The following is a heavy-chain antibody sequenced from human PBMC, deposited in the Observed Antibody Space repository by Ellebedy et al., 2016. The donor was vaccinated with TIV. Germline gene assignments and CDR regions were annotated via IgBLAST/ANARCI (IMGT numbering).Heavy chain of an antibody. Sequence: SVKVSXKASRGTFSSSSISWVRQAPGQGLEWMGGIIPIFGTANYAQSFQGRVTITADESTSTAYMELSSLRSEDTAMYYCARGSSDCSSASCPFDHWGQGTLVTVSS. V-gene: IGHV1-69*13. CDR1: RGTFSSSS. D-gene: IGHD2-2*01. J-gene: IGHJ4*02. CDR2: IIPIFGTA. CDR3: ARGSSDCSSASCPFDH.